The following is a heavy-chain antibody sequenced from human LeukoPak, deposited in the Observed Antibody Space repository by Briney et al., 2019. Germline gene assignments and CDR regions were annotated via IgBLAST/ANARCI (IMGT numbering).Heavy chain of an antibody. Sequence: SQTLSLTCAVSGGSISSGGYSWSWIRQPPGKGLEWIGYIYHSGSTYYNLSLKSRVTISVDRSKNQFSLKLSSVTAADTAVYYCARDTPALAFDIWGQGTMVTVSS. J-gene: IGHJ3*02. CDR3: ARDTPALAFDI. CDR2: IYHSGST. V-gene: IGHV4-30-2*01. CDR1: GGSISSGGYS.